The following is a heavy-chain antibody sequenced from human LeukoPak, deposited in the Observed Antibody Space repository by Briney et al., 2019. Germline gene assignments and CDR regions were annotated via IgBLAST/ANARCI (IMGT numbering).Heavy chain of an antibody. V-gene: IGHV3-7*01. J-gene: IGHJ4*02. CDR2: IKQDGSEK. CDR3: ARERKYDSTFDY. D-gene: IGHD1-1*01. Sequence: GGSLRLSCAASGFTFSSYWMSWVRQAPGKGLEWVANIKQDGSEKYYVDSVKGRFTISRDNAKNSLYLEMNSLRAEDTAVYFCARERKYDSTFDYWGQGTLVTVSS. CDR1: GFTFSSYW.